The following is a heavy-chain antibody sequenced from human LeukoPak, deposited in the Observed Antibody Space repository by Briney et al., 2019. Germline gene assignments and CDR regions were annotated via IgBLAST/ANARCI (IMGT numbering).Heavy chain of an antibody. V-gene: IGHV3-33*01. Sequence: GGSLRLSCAASGFTFSMFGMHWVRQAPGKGLECEAVIWFDGSSTYYTDSVKGRFTISRDNSKNMLYLQMNSLRVEDTGVYFCARDSAPYCGGDCYFDYWGHGTLVTVSS. D-gene: IGHD2-21*02. CDR2: IWFDGSST. CDR3: ARDSAPYCGGDCYFDY. CDR1: GFTFSMFG. J-gene: IGHJ4*01.